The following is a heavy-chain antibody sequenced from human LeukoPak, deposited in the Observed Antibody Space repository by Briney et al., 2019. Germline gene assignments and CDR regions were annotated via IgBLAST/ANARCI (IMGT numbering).Heavy chain of an antibody. Sequence: PGGSLRLSCGASGFTFTSYAMSWIRQAPGKGLEWVSAISGGGENTYYGDSVKGRFTISIDNSKNTLYLQMNSLRAEDTATYYCAKPRAMTTGVGRYFDLWGRGTLVTVSS. D-gene: IGHD1-1*01. V-gene: IGHV3-23*01. CDR2: ISGGGENT. CDR1: GFTFTSYA. CDR3: AKPRAMTTGVGRYFDL. J-gene: IGHJ2*01.